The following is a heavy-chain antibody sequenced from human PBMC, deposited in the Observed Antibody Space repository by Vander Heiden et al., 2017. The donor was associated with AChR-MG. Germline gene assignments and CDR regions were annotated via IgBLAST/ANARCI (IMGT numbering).Heavy chain of an antibody. Sequence: EVQLLESGGGLVQPGGSLRLSCAASGFTFRNSPMSWFRQAPGKGLEWVSGISDSGGSTSYADSVKGRFTISRDNSKNTLYLQMDSLRAEDTAVYYCAKEGLVAGNQQTFDYWGQGTLGTVSS. J-gene: IGHJ4*02. CDR3: AKEGLVAGNQQTFDY. CDR1: GFTFRNSP. CDR2: ISDSGGST. D-gene: IGHD6-19*01. V-gene: IGHV3-23*01.